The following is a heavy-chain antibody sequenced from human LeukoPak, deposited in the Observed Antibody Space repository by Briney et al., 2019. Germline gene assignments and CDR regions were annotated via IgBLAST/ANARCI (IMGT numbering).Heavy chain of an antibody. CDR2: IYYSGST. CDR3: ARRNVGYRSGQLDY. V-gene: IGHV4-39*07. CDR1: GGSISSSSYY. D-gene: IGHD6-19*01. Sequence: SETLSLTCTVSGGSISSSSYYWGWIRQPPGKGLEWIGSIYYSGSTYYNPSLKSRVTISVDTSKNQFSLKLSSVTAADTAVYYCARRNVGYRSGQLDYWGQGTLVTVSS. J-gene: IGHJ4*02.